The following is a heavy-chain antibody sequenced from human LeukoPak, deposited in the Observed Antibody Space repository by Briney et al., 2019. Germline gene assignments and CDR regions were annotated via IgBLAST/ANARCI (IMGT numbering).Heavy chain of an antibody. V-gene: IGHV3-21*01. Sequence: GGSLRLSCAASGFTFNTYTMNWVRQAPGKGLEWVSSISSSSGYIYYADSVKGRFTISRDNAKNSLYLQMNSLRAEDTAVYYCARDHLVAMMQDYWGQGTLVTVSS. CDR3: ARDHLVAMMQDY. J-gene: IGHJ4*02. CDR1: GFTFNTYT. D-gene: IGHD5-12*01. CDR2: ISSSSGYI.